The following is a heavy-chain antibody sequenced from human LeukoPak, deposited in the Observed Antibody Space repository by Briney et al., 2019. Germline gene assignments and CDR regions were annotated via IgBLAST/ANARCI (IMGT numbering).Heavy chain of an antibody. CDR2: ISGSGANA. V-gene: IGHV3-23*01. Sequence: GGSLRLSCAASGFTFTTYAMSWVRQAPGKGLEWVSIISGSGANANYADSVKGRFTISRDNSKNTLSLQMNSLRAEDTAVYYCAKAPHYSDSRAYYYGNFDSWGQGTLVTVSS. J-gene: IGHJ4*02. D-gene: IGHD3-22*01. CDR1: GFTFTTYA. CDR3: AKAPHYSDSRAYYYGNFDS.